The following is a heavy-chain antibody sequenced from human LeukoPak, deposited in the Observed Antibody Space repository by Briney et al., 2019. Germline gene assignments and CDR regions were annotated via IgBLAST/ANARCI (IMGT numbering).Heavy chain of an antibody. V-gene: IGHV1-46*01. CDR1: GYTFTSYY. Sequence: ASVKVSCKASGYTFTSYYMHWVRQAPGQGLEWMGIINPSGRSTSYAQKFQGRVTMTRDTSTSTVYMELSSLRSEDTAVYYCARVMVRGPPTDWGQGTLVTVSS. CDR3: ARVMVRGPPTD. D-gene: IGHD3-10*01. J-gene: IGHJ4*02. CDR2: INPSGRST.